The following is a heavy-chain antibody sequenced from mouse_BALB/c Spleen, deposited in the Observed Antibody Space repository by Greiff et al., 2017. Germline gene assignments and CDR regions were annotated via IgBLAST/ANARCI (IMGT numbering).Heavy chain of an antibody. CDR1: GFTFTDYY. J-gene: IGHJ2*01. D-gene: IGHD1-1*01. V-gene: IGHV7-3*02. CDR2: IRNKANGYTT. CDR3: ARVHYYGSSFDY. Sequence: EVKLVESGGGLVQPGGSLRLSCATSGFTFTDYYMSWVRQPPGKALEWLGFIRNKANGYTTEYSASVKGRFTISRDNSQSILYLQMNTLRAEDSATYYCARVHYYGSSFDYWGQGTTLTVSS.